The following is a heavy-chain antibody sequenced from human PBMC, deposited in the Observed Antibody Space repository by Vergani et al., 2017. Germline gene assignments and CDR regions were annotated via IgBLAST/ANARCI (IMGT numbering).Heavy chain of an antibody. J-gene: IGHJ4*02. CDR2: IRNKAYGGTT. Sequence: EVQLVESGGGLVPPGRSLRLSCAASGFSFGDYAMTWVRQAPGKGVEWGAFIRNKAYGGTTEYAASVKGRFTISRDDSKRLAYLQLSGLKTEDTAVYFCSRGRGYSFGYSDYWGQGTLVTVSS. V-gene: IGHV3-49*04. D-gene: IGHD5-18*01. CDR1: GFSFGDYA. CDR3: SRGRGYSFGYSDY.